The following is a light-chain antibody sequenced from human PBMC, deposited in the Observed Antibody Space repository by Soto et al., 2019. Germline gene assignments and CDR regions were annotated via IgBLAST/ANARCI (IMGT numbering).Light chain of an antibody. CDR1: QSVYSNY. V-gene: IGKV3-20*01. Sequence: ENVLTQSPGTLSFSPGERATLSCRASQSVYSNYLAWYQQKPGQAPRLLIFDASGRPGGLSDRFSGSGSGTDFTLTISGLEPEDFAIYYCQQYGTSPYTFGQGTKLEIK. J-gene: IGKJ2*01. CDR2: DAS. CDR3: QQYGTSPYT.